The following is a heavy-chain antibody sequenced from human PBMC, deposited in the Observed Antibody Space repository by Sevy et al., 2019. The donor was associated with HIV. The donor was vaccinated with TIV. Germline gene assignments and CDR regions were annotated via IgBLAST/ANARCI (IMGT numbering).Heavy chain of an antibody. V-gene: IGHV3-30*18. J-gene: IGHJ4*02. Sequence: GRSLRLSCAASGFTFSSYGMHWVRQAPGKGLEWVAVISYDGSNKYYADSVKGRFTISRDNSKNTLYLQMNSLRAEDTAVYYCAKDAAAAGTEPTSNFDYWGQGTLVTVSS. CDR3: AKDAAAAGTEPTSNFDY. CDR2: ISYDGSNK. CDR1: GFTFSSYG. D-gene: IGHD6-13*01.